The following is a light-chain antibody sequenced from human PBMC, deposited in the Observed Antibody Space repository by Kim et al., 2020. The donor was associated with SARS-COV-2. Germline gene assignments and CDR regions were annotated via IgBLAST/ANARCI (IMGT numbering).Light chain of an antibody. J-gene: IGKJ1*01. Sequence: ASVGDSDTITCRASQTISNYLNWYQQKPGKAPKLLIFTASTLQSGVPSRFSGRASETHFTLTITGLQPGDFATYSCQQSYVTPRTFGQGTKVDIK. CDR3: QQSYVTPRT. V-gene: IGKV1-39*01. CDR1: QTISNY. CDR2: TAS.